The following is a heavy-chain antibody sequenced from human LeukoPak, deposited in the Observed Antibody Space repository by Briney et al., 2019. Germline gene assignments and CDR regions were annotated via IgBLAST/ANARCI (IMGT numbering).Heavy chain of an antibody. Sequence: SETLSLTCTVSGGSISSGGYYWSWIRQPPGKGLEWIGYIYHSGSTYYNPSLKSRVTISVDRSKNQFSLKLSSVTAADTAVYYCARAPPYYDFWSGYYYYYMDVWGKGTTVTVSS. CDR1: GGSISSGGYY. D-gene: IGHD3-3*01. CDR2: IYHSGST. CDR3: ARAPPYYDFWSGYYYYYMDV. V-gene: IGHV4-30-2*01. J-gene: IGHJ6*03.